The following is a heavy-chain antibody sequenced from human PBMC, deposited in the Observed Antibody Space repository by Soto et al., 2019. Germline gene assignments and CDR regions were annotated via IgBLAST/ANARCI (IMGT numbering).Heavy chain of an antibody. CDR1: GFTFSSYA. Sequence: PGGSLRLSCAASGFTFSSYAMSWVRQAPGKGLEWVSAISGSGGSTYYADSVKGRFTISRDNSRNTLYLQMNSLRAEDTAVYYCAKPRGSPRLWYFDLWGRGTLLTVSS. CDR3: AKPRGSPRLWYFDL. D-gene: IGHD1-26*01. CDR2: ISGSGGST. J-gene: IGHJ2*01. V-gene: IGHV3-23*01.